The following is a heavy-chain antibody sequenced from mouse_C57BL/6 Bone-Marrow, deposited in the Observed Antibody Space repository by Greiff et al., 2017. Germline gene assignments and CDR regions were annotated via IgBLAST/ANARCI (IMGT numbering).Heavy chain of an antibody. V-gene: IGHV1-26*01. CDR3: AREDGSSPYAMDY. CDR2: INPNNGGT. Sequence: EVQLQQSGPELVQPGASVKISCKASGYTFTDYYMNWVKQSHGKSLEWIGDINPNNGGTSYNQKFKGKATLTVDKSSSTAYMELRSLTSEDSAVYYCAREDGSSPYAMDYWGQGTSVTVSS. CDR1: GYTFTDYY. D-gene: IGHD1-1*01. J-gene: IGHJ4*01.